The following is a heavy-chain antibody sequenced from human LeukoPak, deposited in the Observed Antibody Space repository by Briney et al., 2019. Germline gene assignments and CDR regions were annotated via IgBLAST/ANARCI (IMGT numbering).Heavy chain of an antibody. CDR2: ISGSGDNT. D-gene: IGHD4-11*01. Sequence: GGSLRLSCAASGFTFSSYAMSWVRQAPGKGLEWVSAISGSGDNTYYADSVKGRFTISRDNSKNTLYLQMNSLRAEDTAVYYCAKGLAYSNQNFDYWSQGTLVTVSS. J-gene: IGHJ4*02. CDR1: GFTFSSYA. V-gene: IGHV3-23*01. CDR3: AKGLAYSNQNFDY.